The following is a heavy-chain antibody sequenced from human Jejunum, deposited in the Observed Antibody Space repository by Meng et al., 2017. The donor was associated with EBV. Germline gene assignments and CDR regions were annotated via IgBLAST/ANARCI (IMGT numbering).Heavy chain of an antibody. CDR2: VHFSGIT. D-gene: IGHD2-8*02. J-gene: IGHJ4*02. V-gene: IGHV4-34*02. Sequence: QVRLQRWGAGRLRPTRTLALTCAGYGGSFSGYYWSWVRQPPGRGLEYIGEVHFSGITNYTPSLKSRVTMSVDASKNQFSLRLTSVTAADTAVYYCARRTGDYVVGYWGQGTLVTVSS. CDR3: ARRTGDYVVGY. CDR1: GGSFSGYY.